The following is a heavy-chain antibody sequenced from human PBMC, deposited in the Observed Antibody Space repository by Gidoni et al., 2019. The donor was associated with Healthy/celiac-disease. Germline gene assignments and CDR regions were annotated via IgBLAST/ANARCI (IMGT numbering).Heavy chain of an antibody. Sequence: QVQLVQSGAEVKKPGASVKVSCKASGYTFTSYYMHWVRQAPGQGLEWMGIINPSGGSTSYAQKFQGRVTMTRDTSTSTVYMELSSLRSEDTAVYYCAKALGLHKYDYYYYYGMDVWGQGTTVTVSS. D-gene: IGHD1-7*01. CDR3: AKALGLHKYDYYYYYGMDV. J-gene: IGHJ6*02. V-gene: IGHV1-46*01. CDR1: GYTFTSYY. CDR2: INPSGGST.